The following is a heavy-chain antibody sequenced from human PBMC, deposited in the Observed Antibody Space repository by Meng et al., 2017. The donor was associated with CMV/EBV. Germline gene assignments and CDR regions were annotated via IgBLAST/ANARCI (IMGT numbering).Heavy chain of an antibody. CDR1: GFTFSSYS. CDR3: ARRDCSSTSCYNSYYYYGMDV. V-gene: IGHV3-21*01. J-gene: IGHJ6*02. CDR2: ISSSSYI. Sequence: GESLKISCAASGFTFSSYSMNWVRQAPGKGLEWVSSISSSSYIYYADSVKGRFTISRDNAKNSLYLQMNSLRAEDTAVYYCARRDCSSTSCYNSYYYYGMDVWGQGTTVTVSS. D-gene: IGHD2-2*02.